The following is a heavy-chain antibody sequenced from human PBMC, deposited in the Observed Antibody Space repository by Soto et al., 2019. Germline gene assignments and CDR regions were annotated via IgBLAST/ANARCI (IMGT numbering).Heavy chain of an antibody. D-gene: IGHD5-12*01. CDR2: IIPIFGTA. CDR1: GGTFSSYA. Sequence: QVQLVQAGAEVKKPGSSVKVSCKASGGTFSSYAISWVRQAPGQGLEWMGGIIPIFGTANYAQKFQGRVTITADESTSTAYMELSSLRSEDTAVYYCARERDGYKIGSGSFDYWGQGTLVTVSS. CDR3: ARERDGYKIGSGSFDY. V-gene: IGHV1-69*01. J-gene: IGHJ4*02.